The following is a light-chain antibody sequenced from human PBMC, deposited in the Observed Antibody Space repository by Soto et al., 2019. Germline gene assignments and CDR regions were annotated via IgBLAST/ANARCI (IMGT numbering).Light chain of an antibody. V-gene: IGKV3-15*01. CDR1: EGVGTN. J-gene: IGKJ1*01. CDR2: ATS. CDR3: QQYNKGPPWT. Sequence: EVVMTQSPATLSVSPGDSATLSCRPSEGVGTNLAWYQQTPGQGPRLLIYATSTRATGIPARFSGSGSGTEFTLTISGLQSEDFAIYYCQQYNKGPPWTFGQGTKVEIK.